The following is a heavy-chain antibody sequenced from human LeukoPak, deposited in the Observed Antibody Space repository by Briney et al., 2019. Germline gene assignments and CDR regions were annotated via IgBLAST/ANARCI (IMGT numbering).Heavy chain of an antibody. V-gene: IGHV4-34*01. CDR1: GGSFSGYY. J-gene: IGHJ6*04. Sequence: SETLSLTCAVYGGSFSGYYWSWIRQPPGKGLEWIGSIYQSGRTNYNPSLKSRVTISVDTSKNQFSLRLSSVTAADTAVYYCASLAEYCSSTSCGDVWGKGTTVTISS. CDR3: ASLAEYCSSTSCGDV. D-gene: IGHD2-2*01. CDR2: IYQSGRT.